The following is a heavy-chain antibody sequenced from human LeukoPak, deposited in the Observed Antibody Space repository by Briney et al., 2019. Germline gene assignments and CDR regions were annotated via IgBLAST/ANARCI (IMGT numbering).Heavy chain of an antibody. Sequence: ASVKVSCKASGYTFTSYDINWVRQATGQGLEWMGWMNPNSGNTGYAQKFQGRVTMTRNTSISTAYMELSSLRSEDTAVYYCARASKYQQIYYYYYMDVWGKGTTVTVSS. J-gene: IGHJ6*03. CDR2: MNPNSGNT. CDR3: ARASKYQQIYYYYYMDV. D-gene: IGHD2-2*01. CDR1: GYTFTSYD. V-gene: IGHV1-8*01.